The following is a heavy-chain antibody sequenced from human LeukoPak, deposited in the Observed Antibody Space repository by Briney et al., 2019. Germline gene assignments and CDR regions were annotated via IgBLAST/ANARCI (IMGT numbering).Heavy chain of an antibody. CDR1: GFTFSSYA. Sequence: GGSLRLSCAASGFTFSSYAMSWVRQAPGKGLEWVSAVSGSGGSTYYADSVKGRFTISRDNSKNALYLQMNSLRAEDTAVYYCAKLGLRYFFDYWGQGTLVTVSS. CDR3: AKLGLRYFFDY. J-gene: IGHJ4*02. CDR2: VSGSGGST. D-gene: IGHD3-3*01. V-gene: IGHV3-23*01.